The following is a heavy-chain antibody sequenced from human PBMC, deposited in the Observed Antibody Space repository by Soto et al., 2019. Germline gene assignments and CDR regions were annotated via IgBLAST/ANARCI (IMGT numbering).Heavy chain of an antibody. CDR3: ASMFTRDYCSGGSCYYGMDV. J-gene: IGHJ6*02. D-gene: IGHD2-15*01. Sequence: GGSLRLSCAASGFTFSSYSMNWVRQAPGKGLEWVSSISSSSSYIYYADSVKGRFTISRDNAKNSLYLQMNSLRAEDTAVYYCASMFTRDYCSGGSCYYGMDVWGQGTTVTVSS. CDR1: GFTFSSYS. CDR2: ISSSSSYI. V-gene: IGHV3-21*01.